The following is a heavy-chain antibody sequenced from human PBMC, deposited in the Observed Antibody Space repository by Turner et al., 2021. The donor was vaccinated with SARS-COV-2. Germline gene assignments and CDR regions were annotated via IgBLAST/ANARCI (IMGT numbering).Heavy chain of an antibody. J-gene: IGHJ5*02. D-gene: IGHD2-2*01. CDR1: GFTFSSYS. Sequence: EVQLVESGGGLVKPGGSLRLSCAASGFTFSSYSMNWVRQAQGKGLEWVSSISSSSSYIYYADSVKGRFTISRDNAKNSLYLQMNSLRAEDTAVYYCARDCSTTTCEAWGQGTLVTVSS. V-gene: IGHV3-21*01. CDR2: ISSSSSYI. CDR3: ARDCSTTTCEA.